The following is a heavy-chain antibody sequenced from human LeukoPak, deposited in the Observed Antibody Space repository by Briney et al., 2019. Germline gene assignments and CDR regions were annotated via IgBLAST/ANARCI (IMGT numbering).Heavy chain of an antibody. CDR3: AKTTTGYSSGRYPAGPIDY. Sequence: GGSLRLSCAASGFTFGRYAMYWVRQAPGKGLEWVSGIFGSGGSAHYADSVKGRFTLSRDNSKNTVYLQMDSLRVEDTAIYYCAKTTTGYSSGRYPAGPIDYGGQGTLVTVSS. D-gene: IGHD2-15*01. V-gene: IGHV3-23*01. CDR2: IFGSGGSA. J-gene: IGHJ4*02. CDR1: GFTFGRYA.